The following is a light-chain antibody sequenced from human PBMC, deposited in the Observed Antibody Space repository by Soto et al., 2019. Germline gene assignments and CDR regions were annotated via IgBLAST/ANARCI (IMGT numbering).Light chain of an antibody. CDR3: AALDDSLSGWV. J-gene: IGLJ3*02. V-gene: IGLV1-47*01. CDR1: SSNIGTNH. CDR2: RHT. Sequence: QSVLTQPPSASGTPRQRVAISCSGGSSNIGTNHVYWYQHLPGTAPKLLIYRHTLRPSGVPDRFSASKSGTSASLAISGLRFDYEAEYYCAALDDSLSGWVFGGGTKVTVL.